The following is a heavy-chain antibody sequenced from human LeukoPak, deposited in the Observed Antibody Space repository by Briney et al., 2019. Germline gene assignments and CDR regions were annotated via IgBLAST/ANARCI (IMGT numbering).Heavy chain of an antibody. CDR2: ISNDGSNK. D-gene: IGHD6-13*01. V-gene: IGHV3-30*03. J-gene: IGHJ4*02. CDR1: GFTFSSYG. Sequence: PAGGSLRLSCAASGFTFSSYGMHWVRQAPGKGLEWVAVISNDGSNKYYADSVKGRFTISRDNSKNTLYLQMNSLRAEDTAVYYCARGYISSWYPPCFDHWGQGTLVTVSS. CDR3: ARGYISSWYPPCFDH.